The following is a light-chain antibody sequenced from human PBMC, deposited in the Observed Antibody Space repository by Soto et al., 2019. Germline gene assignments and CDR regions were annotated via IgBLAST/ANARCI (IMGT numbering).Light chain of an antibody. V-gene: IGKV3-20*01. J-gene: IGKJ2*02. CDR2: GAS. CDR3: QQYGSSPCT. CDR1: QSVSSSY. Sequence: EIVLTQSPGTLSLSPGERATLSCRASQSVSSSYLAWYRQKPGQAPRLLIYGASSRATGIPDRVSGSGSGTDFTHTISRLEPEDFAVYYCQQYGSSPCTFGQGTKLQIK.